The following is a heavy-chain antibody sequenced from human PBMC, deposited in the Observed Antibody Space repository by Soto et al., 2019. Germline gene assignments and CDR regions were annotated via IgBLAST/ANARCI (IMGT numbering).Heavy chain of an antibody. Sequence: QITLKESCPTLVKPIQTLTLTCTFSWFALSTNGVGLCWIRQPPGKALDWLALIYCDDSKHYSPSLESRLTITTDTSRNQVVLTMTNMDTVDTATYYCAKKGGGDYVYRYWGQGTLVTVSS. V-gene: IGHV2-5*02. CDR1: WFALSTNGVG. CDR3: AKKGGGDYVYRY. J-gene: IGHJ4*02. D-gene: IGHD4-17*01. CDR2: IYCDDSK.